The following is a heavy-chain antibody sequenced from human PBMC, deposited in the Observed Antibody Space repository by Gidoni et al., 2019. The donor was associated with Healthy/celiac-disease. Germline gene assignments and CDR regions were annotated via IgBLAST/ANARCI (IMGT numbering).Heavy chain of an antibody. J-gene: IGHJ4*02. D-gene: IGHD3-22*01. Sequence: QVQLVESGGCLVQHGRSLRLSCAASGFIFSSYGMLWVRQAPCKGLEWVAVISYDGSKKYYADAVKGRFSISRDNSKNTLYLQMNSLRAEDTAVYYCAKDGGYYYDSSGYYSYYFDYWGQGTLVTVSS. CDR1: GFIFSSYG. V-gene: IGHV3-30*18. CDR3: AKDGGYYYDSSGYYSYYFDY. CDR2: ISYDGSKK.